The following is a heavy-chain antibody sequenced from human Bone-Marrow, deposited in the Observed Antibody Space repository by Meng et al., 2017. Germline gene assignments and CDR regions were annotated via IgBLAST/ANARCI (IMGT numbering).Heavy chain of an antibody. V-gene: IGHV3-30*04. Sequence: GGSLRLSCAASGFTFSSYAMHWVRQAPGKGLEWVAVISYDGSNKYYADSVKGRFTISRDNSKNTLYLQMNSLRAEDTAVYYCARSKSRRGYSGYDFSYYYGMDVWGQGTTVTVSS. J-gene: IGHJ6*02. D-gene: IGHD5-12*01. CDR1: GFTFSSYA. CDR3: ARSKSRRGYSGYDFSYYYGMDV. CDR2: ISYDGSNK.